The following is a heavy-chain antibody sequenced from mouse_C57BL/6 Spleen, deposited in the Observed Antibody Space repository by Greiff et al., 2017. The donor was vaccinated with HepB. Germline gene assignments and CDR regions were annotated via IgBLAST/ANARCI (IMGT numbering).Heavy chain of an antibody. V-gene: IGHV1-64*01. CDR1: GYTFTSYW. CDR2: IHPNSGST. CDR3: ARRERGEMDY. J-gene: IGHJ4*01. Sequence: QVQLQQSGAELVKPGASVKLSCKASGYTFTSYWMHWVKQRPGQGLEWIGMIHPNSGSTNYNEKFKSKATLTVDKSSSTAYMQLSSLTSEDSAVYYCARRERGEMDYWGQGTSVTVSS.